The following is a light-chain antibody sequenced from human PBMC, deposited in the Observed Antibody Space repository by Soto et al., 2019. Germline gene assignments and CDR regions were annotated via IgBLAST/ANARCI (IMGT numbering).Light chain of an antibody. Sequence: EIVVTQSPGTLSLSPGERATLSCRASQSVSSNYLAWYQQKPGQAPRLLIYGASSRATGIPDRFSGSGSGTDFTLTISRLEPEDFAVYYCQQYGSSPLTFGQGTKVEIK. CDR2: GAS. CDR3: QQYGSSPLT. CDR1: QSVSSNY. V-gene: IGKV3-20*01. J-gene: IGKJ1*01.